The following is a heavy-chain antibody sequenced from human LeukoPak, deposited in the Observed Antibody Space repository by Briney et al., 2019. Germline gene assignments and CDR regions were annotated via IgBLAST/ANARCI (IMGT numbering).Heavy chain of an antibody. D-gene: IGHD2-2*01. CDR1: GYTFTGYY. Sequence: AAVKVSCKASGYTFTGYYMHWVRQAPGQGLGWMGIINPSGGSTSYAQKFQSRVTMTRDMSTSTVYMELSSLRSEDTAVYYCARDPHCSSTSCYYAFDIWGQGTMVTVSS. CDR2: INPSGGST. CDR3: ARDPHCSSTSCYYAFDI. J-gene: IGHJ3*02. V-gene: IGHV1-46*01.